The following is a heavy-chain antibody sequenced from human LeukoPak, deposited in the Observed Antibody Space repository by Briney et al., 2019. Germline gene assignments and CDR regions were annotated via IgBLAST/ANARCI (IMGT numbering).Heavy chain of an antibody. CDR1: GFTFRTYG. J-gene: IGHJ4*02. D-gene: IGHD3-10*01. CDR3: AKVYRTTMVRGVHFDY. Sequence: GGSLRLSCAASGFTFRTYGMSWVRQAPGKGLEWVSGIRGTGSGSSENTYYADSVKGRFTISRDNSKNTVYLQMNNLRPEDTAVYYCAKVYRTTMVRGVHFDYWGQGTLVTVSS. CDR2: IRGTGSGSSENT. V-gene: IGHV3-23*01.